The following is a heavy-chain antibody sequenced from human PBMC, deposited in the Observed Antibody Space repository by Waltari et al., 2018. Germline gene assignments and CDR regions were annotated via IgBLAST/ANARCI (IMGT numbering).Heavy chain of an antibody. D-gene: IGHD3-3*01. CDR3: ARATIFGVVVA. CDR1: GGSISSSY. J-gene: IGHJ5*02. Sequence: QVQLQESGPGLVKPSETLSLTCTVSGGSISSSYWSWIRQPPGKGLEWIGYIYYSGSTNYNPSLKSRVTISVDTSKNQFSLKLSSVTAADTAVYYCARATIFGVVVAWGQGTLVTVSS. V-gene: IGHV4-59*01. CDR2: IYYSGST.